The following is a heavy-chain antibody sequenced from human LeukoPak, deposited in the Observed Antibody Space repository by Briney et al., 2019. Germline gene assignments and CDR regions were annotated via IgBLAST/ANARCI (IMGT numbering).Heavy chain of an antibody. V-gene: IGHV4-39*01. D-gene: IGHD3-22*01. CDR3: ARRDYYDSSGSDY. J-gene: IGHJ4*02. CDR1: GGSISSSSYY. CDR2: IYYSGST. Sequence: PSETMSLTCTVSGGSISSSSYYWGWIRQPPGKGLEWIGSIYYSGSTYYNPSLKSRVTISVDTSKNQFSLKLSSVTAADTAVYYCARRDYYDSSGSDYWGQGTLVTVSS.